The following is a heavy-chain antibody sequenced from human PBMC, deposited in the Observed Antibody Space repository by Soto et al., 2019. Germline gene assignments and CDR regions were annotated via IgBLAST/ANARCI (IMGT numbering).Heavy chain of an antibody. D-gene: IGHD6-19*01. Sequence: QVQLQQWGAGLLKPSETLSLTCAVYGGSFSGYYWSWIRQPPGKGLEWIGEINHSGSTNYNPSLKSRVTISVDTSKNQFSLKLSSVTAADTAVYYCARYPWYSSGWTHDRAGRAFDYWGQGTLVTVSS. J-gene: IGHJ4*02. CDR2: INHSGST. CDR3: ARYPWYSSGWTHDRAGRAFDY. V-gene: IGHV4-34*01. CDR1: GGSFSGYY.